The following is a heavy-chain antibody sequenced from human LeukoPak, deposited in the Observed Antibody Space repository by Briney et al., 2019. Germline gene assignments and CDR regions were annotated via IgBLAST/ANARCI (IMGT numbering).Heavy chain of an antibody. J-gene: IGHJ4*02. V-gene: IGHV3-23*01. CDR2: ISGSGGST. CDR3: ASQYYDYVWGSYRTDY. CDR1: GFTFSSYA. Sequence: GGSLGLSCAASGFTFSSYAMSWVRQAPGKGLEWVSAISGSGGSTYYADSVKGRFTISRDNSKNTLYLQMNSLRAEDTAVYYCASQYYDYVWGSYRTDYWGQGTLVTVSS. D-gene: IGHD3-16*02.